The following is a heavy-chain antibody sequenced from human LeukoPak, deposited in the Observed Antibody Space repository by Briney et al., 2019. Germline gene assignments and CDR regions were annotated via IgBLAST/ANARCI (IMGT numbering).Heavy chain of an antibody. Sequence: GGSLRLSCAASGFTFSSYSMNWVRQAPGKGLEWVSSISSSSSYIYYADSVKGRFTISRDNARNSLYLQMNSLRAEDTAVYYCARGPSGYHNTGGQGTLVTVSS. J-gene: IGHJ4*02. CDR1: GFTFSSYS. CDR3: ARGPSGYHNT. V-gene: IGHV3-21*01. CDR2: ISSSSSYI. D-gene: IGHD5-12*01.